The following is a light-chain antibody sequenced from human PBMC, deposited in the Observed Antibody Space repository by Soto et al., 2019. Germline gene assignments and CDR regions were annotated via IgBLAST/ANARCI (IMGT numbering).Light chain of an antibody. Sequence: QSVLTQPPSVSGAPGQRVTISCTESSSNIGAGYDVHWYQQLPGTAPKLLIYGNSNRPSGDPDRFSGSKSGTSASLVITGLQAEDEADYYCQSYDSSLSAWVFGGGTQLTVL. J-gene: IGLJ3*02. CDR2: GNS. CDR1: SSNIGAGYD. V-gene: IGLV1-40*01. CDR3: QSYDSSLSAWV.